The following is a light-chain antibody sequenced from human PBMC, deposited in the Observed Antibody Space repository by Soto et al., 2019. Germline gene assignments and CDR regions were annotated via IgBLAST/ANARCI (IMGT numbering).Light chain of an antibody. CDR1: SSDVGGNNY. CDR2: EVT. Sequence: QSALTQPPSASGSPGQSVAISCPGTSSDVGGNNYVSWYQQHPGKAPKLMVYEVTKRPSGVPARFSGSKSGNTASLTVYGLQAEDEADYYCISYAGSNNVIFGGGTKLTVL. V-gene: IGLV2-8*01. CDR3: ISYAGSNNVI. J-gene: IGLJ2*01.